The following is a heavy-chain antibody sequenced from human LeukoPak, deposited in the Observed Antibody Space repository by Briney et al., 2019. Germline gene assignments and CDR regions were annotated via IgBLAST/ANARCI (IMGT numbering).Heavy chain of an antibody. CDR1: GGSISSGGYY. CDR3: ARGSQDGFDY. Sequence: SETLSLTCTVSGGSISSGGYYWSWIRQHPGEGLEWIGYIYYSGSTYYNPSLKSRVTISVDTSKNQFSLKLSSVTAADTAVYYCARGSQDGFDYWGQGTLVTVSS. V-gene: IGHV4-31*03. J-gene: IGHJ4*02. CDR2: IYYSGST. D-gene: IGHD2-15*01.